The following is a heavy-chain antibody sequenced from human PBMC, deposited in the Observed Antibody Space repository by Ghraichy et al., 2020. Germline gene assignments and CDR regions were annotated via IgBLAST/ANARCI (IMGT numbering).Heavy chain of an antibody. CDR3: AKGTKRGGGLIERNYYYYGMDV. CDR2: ISGSGGST. D-gene: IGHD1-1*01. CDR1: GFTFSSYA. Sequence: GGSLRLSCAASGFTFSSYAMSWVRQAPGKGLEWVSAISGSGGSTYYADSVKGRFTISRDNSKNTLYLQMNSLRAEDTAVYYCAKGTKRGGGLIERNYYYYGMDVWGQGTTVTVSS. V-gene: IGHV3-23*01. J-gene: IGHJ6*02.